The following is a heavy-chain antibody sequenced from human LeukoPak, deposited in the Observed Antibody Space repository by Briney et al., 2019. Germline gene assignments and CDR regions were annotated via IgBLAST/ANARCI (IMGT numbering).Heavy chain of an antibody. V-gene: IGHV1-18*01. CDR1: GYTFTSYG. CDR3: ARDLGGRYYDSSGYSLAY. D-gene: IGHD3-22*01. CDR2: ISAYNGNT. J-gene: IGHJ4*02. Sequence: ASVKVSCKASGYTFTSYGISWVRQAPGQGLEWMGWISAYNGNTNYAQKLQGRVTMTTDTSTSTAYMELRSLRSDDTAVYYCARDLGGRYYDSSGYSLAYWGQGTLVTVSS.